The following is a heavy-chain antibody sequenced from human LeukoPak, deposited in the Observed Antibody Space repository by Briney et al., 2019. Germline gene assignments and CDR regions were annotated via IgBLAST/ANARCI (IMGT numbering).Heavy chain of an antibody. V-gene: IGHV3-21*01. CDR1: GFTFSTYN. J-gene: IGHJ6*03. CDR3: ARDNYYYYYYMDV. CDR2: ITSSSSYI. Sequence: GGSLRLSCAASGFTFSTYNMNWVRQAPGKGLEWVSSITSSSSYIYYADSVKGRFTISRDDAKNSLYPQMNSLRAEDTAVYYCARDNYYYYYYMDVWGKGTTVTVSS.